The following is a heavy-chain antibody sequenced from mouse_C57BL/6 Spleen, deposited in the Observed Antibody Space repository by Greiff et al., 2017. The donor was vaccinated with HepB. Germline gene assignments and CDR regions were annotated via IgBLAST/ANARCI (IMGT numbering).Heavy chain of an antibody. J-gene: IGHJ2*01. CDR2: IRLKSDNYAT. CDR3: ALPDY. Sequence: EVMLVESGGGLVQPGGSMKLSCVASGFTFSNYWMNWVRQSPEKGLEWVAQIRLKSDNYATNYAESVKGRFTISRDDSKSSVYLQMNNLRAEDTGIYYCALPDYWGQGTTLTVSS. CDR1: GFTFSNYW. V-gene: IGHV6-3*01.